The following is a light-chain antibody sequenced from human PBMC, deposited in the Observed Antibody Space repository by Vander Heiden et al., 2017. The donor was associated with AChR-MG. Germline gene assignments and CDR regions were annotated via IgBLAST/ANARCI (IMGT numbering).Light chain of an antibody. CDR1: QSVSSSY. J-gene: IGKJ2*01. V-gene: IGKV3-20*01. Sequence: IVLTQSPGTLSLSPGERATLSCRASQSVSSSYLAWYQQKPGQAPRLLIYGSSSRATGIPDRFSGSGSGTDFTLTITRLDPEDFAVYYCQQYGSAPGNTFGQGTKLEIK. CDR2: GSS. CDR3: QQYGSAPGNT.